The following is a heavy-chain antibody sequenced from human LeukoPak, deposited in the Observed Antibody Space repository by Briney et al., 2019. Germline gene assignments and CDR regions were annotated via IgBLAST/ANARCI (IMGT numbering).Heavy chain of an antibody. CDR1: GFTFSSYG. Sequence: PGGSLRLSCAASGFTFSSYGMHWVRQAPGKGLEWVSGISGSGDSTYYADSVKGRFTISRDKSKNTLYLQMNSLRAEDTAVYYCAKDKIPTDFCSSTSCYRVYFDYWGPGTLVTVSS. V-gene: IGHV3-23*01. CDR2: ISGSGDST. J-gene: IGHJ4*02. CDR3: AKDKIPTDFCSSTSCYRVYFDY. D-gene: IGHD2-2*01.